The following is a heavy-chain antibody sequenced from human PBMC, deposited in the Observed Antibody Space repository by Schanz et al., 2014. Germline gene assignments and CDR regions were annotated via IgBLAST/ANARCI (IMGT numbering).Heavy chain of an antibody. CDR3: ARSRYYDSIGMDV. J-gene: IGHJ6*02. V-gene: IGHV4-4*09. D-gene: IGHD3-22*01. CDR2: IFFSGST. CDR1: GGSITNYY. Sequence: QEQLQESGPGLVKPSETLSLTCTVSGGSITNYYWSWIRQPPGKGLEWIGYIFFSGSTTYNPSFNSRVTISEDMSKNQSALTRSSVTAADTAVYYCARSRYYDSIGMDVWGQGTTVTVSS.